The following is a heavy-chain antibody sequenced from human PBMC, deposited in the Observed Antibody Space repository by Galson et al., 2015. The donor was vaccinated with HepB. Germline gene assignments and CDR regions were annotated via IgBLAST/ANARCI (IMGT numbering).Heavy chain of an antibody. D-gene: IGHD3-10*01. Sequence: SLRLSCAASGFTFSSYAMHWVRQAPGKGLEWVAVISYDGSNKYYADSVKGRFTISRDNSKNTLYLQTNSLRAEDTAVYYCARNIGSYYYGSGNPRGDAFDIWGQGTMVTVSS. CDR2: ISYDGSNK. CDR1: GFTFSSYA. CDR3: ARNIGSYYYGSGNPRGDAFDI. J-gene: IGHJ3*02. V-gene: IGHV3-30*04.